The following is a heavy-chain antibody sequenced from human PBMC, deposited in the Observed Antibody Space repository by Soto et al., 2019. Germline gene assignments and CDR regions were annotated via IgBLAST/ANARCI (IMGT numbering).Heavy chain of an antibody. CDR2: IFPNGRDK. J-gene: IGHJ4*02. Sequence: QVQLVQSGGGVVQPGRSLRLSCAASGFNFNTYFMHWVRQAPGKGLEWVAMIFPNGRDKEYADSVKGRVTISRDNSNNRMYLQMDSLRPDDTAVYYCARDVEHGSNWELAYWGQGVLVTVSS. V-gene: IGHV3-30*13. D-gene: IGHD1-26*01. CDR3: ARDVEHGSNWELAY. CDR1: GFNFNTYF.